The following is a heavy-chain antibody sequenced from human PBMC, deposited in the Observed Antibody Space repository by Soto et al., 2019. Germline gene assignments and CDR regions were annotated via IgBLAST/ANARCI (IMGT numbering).Heavy chain of an antibody. CDR1: GFTVSNNY. CDR3: ASRRIGLRTTEGDYFDY. V-gene: IGHV3-53*02. Sequence: EVQLVETGGGLIQPGGSLRLSCAASGFTVSNNYMSWVRQAPGKGMEWVSVIYSGVSTYYTDSVKGRFTISRDNSKNTVYLQMNSLRAEDTAVYYCASRRIGLRTTEGDYFDYWGQGTLVTVSS. D-gene: IGHD2-2*01. J-gene: IGHJ4*02. CDR2: IYSGVST.